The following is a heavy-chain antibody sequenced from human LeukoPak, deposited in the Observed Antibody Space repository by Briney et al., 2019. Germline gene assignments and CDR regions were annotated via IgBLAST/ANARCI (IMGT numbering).Heavy chain of an antibody. CDR2: INHSGST. CDR3: ARAPYDFWSGYYYYYYMDV. J-gene: IGHJ6*03. CDR1: GFTFSNAW. D-gene: IGHD3-3*01. Sequence: GSLRLSCVVSGFTFSNAWMSWIRQPPGKGLEWIGEINHSGSTNYNPSLKSRVTISVDTSKNQFSLKLSSVTAADTAVYYCARAPYDFWSGYYYYYYMDVWGKGTTVTVSS. V-gene: IGHV4-34*01.